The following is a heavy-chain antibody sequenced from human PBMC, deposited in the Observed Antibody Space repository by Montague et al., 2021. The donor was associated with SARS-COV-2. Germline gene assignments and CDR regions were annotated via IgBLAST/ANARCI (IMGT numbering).Heavy chain of an antibody. V-gene: IGHV4-31*03. CDR1: GGSIGSGGYY. Sequence: TLSLTCTVSGGSIGSGGYYWSWIRQHPGKGLEWIGYIYHTGSTHYNPSLKIRVTISKETSKNHFSLNLSSVTAADSAVYYCARDSGYYDSSGYSYDAFDIWGQGTKVTVSS. CDR2: IYHTGST. CDR3: ARDSGYYDSSGYSYDAFDI. J-gene: IGHJ3*02. D-gene: IGHD3-22*01.